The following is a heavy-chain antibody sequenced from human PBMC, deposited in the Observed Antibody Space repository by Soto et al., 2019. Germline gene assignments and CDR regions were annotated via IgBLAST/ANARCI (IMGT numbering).Heavy chain of an antibody. CDR2: IKSDGSSK. CDR3: PREGYSYGPLGY. Sequence: EVQLVESGGGLVQPGGSLRLACAASGFTFSSYWMHWVRQAPGKGLVWVSRIKSDGSSKSYADSVKGRFTISRDNAKNTPYLQMNGLRAEDTAVYYCPREGYSYGPLGYWGQGTLVTVSS. J-gene: IGHJ4*02. V-gene: IGHV3-74*01. D-gene: IGHD5-18*01. CDR1: GFTFSSYW.